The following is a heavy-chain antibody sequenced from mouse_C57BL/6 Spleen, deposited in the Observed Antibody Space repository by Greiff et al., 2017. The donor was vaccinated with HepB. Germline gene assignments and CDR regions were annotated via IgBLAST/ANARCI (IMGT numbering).Heavy chain of an antibody. D-gene: IGHD2-13*01. CDR1: GYAFSSSW. Sequence: VKLQESGPELVKPGASVKISFKASGYAFSSSWMNWVKQRPGKGLEWIGRIYPGDGDTNYNGKFKGKATLTADKSSSTAYMQLSSLTSEDSAVYFCAYGDLFAYWGQGTLVTVSA. V-gene: IGHV1-82*01. CDR3: AYGDLFAY. J-gene: IGHJ3*01. CDR2: IYPGDGDT.